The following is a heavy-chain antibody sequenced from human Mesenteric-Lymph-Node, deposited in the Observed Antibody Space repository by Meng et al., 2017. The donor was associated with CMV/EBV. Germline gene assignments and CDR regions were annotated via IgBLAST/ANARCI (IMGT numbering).Heavy chain of an antibody. D-gene: IGHD3-10*01. CDR3: ASMDYYGSGSLDY. CDR2: IYHSGST. Sequence: VSGGSISSNNWWSWVRQPPGKRLEWIGEIYHSGSTNYNQSLKSRVTISVDKSKNQFSLKLTSVTAADTAVYYCASMDYYGSGSLDYWGQGTLVTVSS. V-gene: IGHV4-4*02. CDR1: GGSISSNNW. J-gene: IGHJ4*02.